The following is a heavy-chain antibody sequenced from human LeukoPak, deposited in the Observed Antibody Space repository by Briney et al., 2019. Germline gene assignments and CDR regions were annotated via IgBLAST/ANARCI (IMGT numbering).Heavy chain of an antibody. Sequence: GGSPRLSCAASGFTFSSYAMSWVRQAPGKGLEWVSAISGSGGSTYCADSVKGRFTISRDNSKNTLYLQMNSLRAEDTAVYYCAKASSRGSTSAFDYWGQGTLVTVSS. D-gene: IGHD1-26*01. CDR3: AKASSRGSTSAFDY. V-gene: IGHV3-23*01. CDR2: ISGSGGST. CDR1: GFTFSSYA. J-gene: IGHJ4*02.